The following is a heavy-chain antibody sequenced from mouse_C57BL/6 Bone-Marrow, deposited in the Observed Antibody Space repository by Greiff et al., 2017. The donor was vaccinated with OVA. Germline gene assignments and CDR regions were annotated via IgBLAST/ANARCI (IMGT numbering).Heavy chain of an antibody. J-gene: IGHJ1*03. D-gene: IGHD1-1*01. CDR1: GYTFTDYY. Sequence: EVQLQQSGPELVQPGASVKISCKASGYTFTDYYMNWVKQSHGKSLEWIGDINPITGGTSYTQKFKGKATLTVDKSSSTAYMELRSLTSEDSAVYYGARPLDYYGSSYWYFDVGGTGTTVTVSA. V-gene: IGHV1-26*01. CDR3: ARPLDYYGSSYWYFDV. CDR2: INPITGGT.